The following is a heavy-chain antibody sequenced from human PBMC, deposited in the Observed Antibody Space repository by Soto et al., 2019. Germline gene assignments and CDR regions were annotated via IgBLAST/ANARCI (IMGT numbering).Heavy chain of an antibody. CDR1: GYSFTSYW. J-gene: IGHJ6*02. V-gene: IGHV5-51*01. Sequence: PGESLKISCKGSGYSFTSYWIGWVRQMPGKGLEWMGIIYPGDSDARYSPSFQGQVTISADKSISTAYLQWSSLKASDTAMYYCARFGTARADCYYGMDVWGQGTTVTVSS. CDR2: IYPGDSDA. CDR3: ARFGTARADCYYGMDV. D-gene: IGHD5-18*01.